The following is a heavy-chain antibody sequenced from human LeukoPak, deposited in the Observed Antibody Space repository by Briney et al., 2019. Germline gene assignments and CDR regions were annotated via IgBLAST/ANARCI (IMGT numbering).Heavy chain of an antibody. CDR2: IYYSGST. D-gene: IGHD3-10*01. V-gene: IGHV4-39*01. Sequence: SEILSLTCTVSGGSISSNNYYWGWIRQPPGKGLEWIGSIYYSGSTYYNPSLKSRVTISVDTSKNQFSLKLTSVTAADTAVYYCATVNRGWFGVGEYWGQGTLVTVS. J-gene: IGHJ4*02. CDR3: ATVNRGWFGVGEY. CDR1: GGSISSNNYY.